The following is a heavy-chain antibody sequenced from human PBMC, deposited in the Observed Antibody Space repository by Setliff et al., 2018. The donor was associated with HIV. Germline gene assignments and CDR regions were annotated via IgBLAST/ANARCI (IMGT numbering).Heavy chain of an antibody. CDR3: AREVNGGNVDWYYAYYYMDV. Sequence: SVKVSCKASGGTFSSHGITWARQAPGQGLEWMGGIIPIFGTANYAQKFQGRVTITADESTRTTYMELSSLRSEDTAVYFCAREVNGGNVDWYYAYYYMDVWGKGTTVTVSS. J-gene: IGHJ6*03. D-gene: IGHD2-15*01. V-gene: IGHV1-69*13. CDR2: IIPIFGTA. CDR1: GGTFSSHG.